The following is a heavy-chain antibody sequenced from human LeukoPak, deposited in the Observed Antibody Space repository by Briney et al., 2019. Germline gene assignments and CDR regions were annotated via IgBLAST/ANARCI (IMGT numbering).Heavy chain of an antibody. CDR2: ISSSSSYI. Sequence: GGSLRLSCAASGFTFSSYSMNWVRQAPGKGLEWVSSISSSSSYIYYADSVKGRFTISRDNAKNSLYLQMNSLRAEDTAVYYCAREIGGRYGGNWFDPWGQGTLVTVSS. CDR1: GFTFSSYS. D-gene: IGHD1-26*01. J-gene: IGHJ5*02. V-gene: IGHV3-21*01. CDR3: AREIGGRYGGNWFDP.